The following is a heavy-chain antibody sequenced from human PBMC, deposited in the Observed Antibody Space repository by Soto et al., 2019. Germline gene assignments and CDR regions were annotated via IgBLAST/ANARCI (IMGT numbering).Heavy chain of an antibody. Sequence: QITLKESGPRLVKPTQPLTLTCTFSGFSLSTSGVGVGWIRQPPGKALEWLALIYWDDDKRYSPSLKSRLTITKDTSKNQVVLTMTNMDPMDTATYYCAHRLLVWFGGMDAFDIWGQGTMVTVSS. CDR1: GFSLSTSGVG. J-gene: IGHJ3*02. CDR2: IYWDDDK. CDR3: AHRLLVWFGGMDAFDI. V-gene: IGHV2-5*02. D-gene: IGHD3-10*01.